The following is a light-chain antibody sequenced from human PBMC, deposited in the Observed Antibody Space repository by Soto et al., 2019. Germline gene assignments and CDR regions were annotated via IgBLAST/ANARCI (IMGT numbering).Light chain of an antibody. CDR1: QSVSSY. CDR2: DAS. Sequence: EIVLTQSPATLSLSPGERATLSCRASQSVSSYLAWYQQKPGQAPRLLIYDASNRATGIPARFSGSGSGTDFTLTIGSLEPEDFAVYYCQQRSNWPWTLGQGTKVDIK. V-gene: IGKV3-11*01. J-gene: IGKJ1*01. CDR3: QQRSNWPWT.